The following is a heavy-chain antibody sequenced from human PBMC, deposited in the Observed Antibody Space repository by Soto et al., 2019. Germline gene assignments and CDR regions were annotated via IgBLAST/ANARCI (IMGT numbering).Heavy chain of an antibody. D-gene: IGHD6-13*01. CDR3: ARAGTGYYYYYGMDV. CDR2: INHSGST. V-gene: IGHV4-34*01. Sequence: PSETLSLTCAVYGGSLSGYYWSWIRQPPGKGLEWIGEINHSGSTNYNPSLKSRVTISVDTSKNQFSLKLSSVTAADTAVYYCARAGTGYYYYYGMDVWGQGTTVTVSS. CDR1: GGSLSGYY. J-gene: IGHJ6*02.